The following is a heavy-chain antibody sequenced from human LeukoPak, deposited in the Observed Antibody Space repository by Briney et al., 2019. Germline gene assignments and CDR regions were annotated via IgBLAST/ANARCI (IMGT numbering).Heavy chain of an antibody. CDR3: AREGGFYRPLDY. Sequence: RGSLRLSCAASGFSFSSYSMNWVCQAPGKGVEWIGEVHLDGSTNYHPSLTGRLTMSVDLYENHISLKLTSVTAADTAVYYCAREGGFYRPLDYSGQGTLVTVSS. D-gene: IGHD3-3*01. V-gene: IGHV4-4*03. CDR1: GFSFSSYSM. J-gene: IGHJ4*02. CDR2: VHLDGST.